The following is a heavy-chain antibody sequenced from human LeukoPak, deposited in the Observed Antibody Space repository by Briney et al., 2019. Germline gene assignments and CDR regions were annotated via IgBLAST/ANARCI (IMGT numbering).Heavy chain of an antibody. J-gene: IGHJ4*02. V-gene: IGHV4-30-4*08. D-gene: IGHD5-12*01. CDR1: GGSISSGGYS. CDR2: IYYSGST. CDR3: ARHLYDYYFDY. Sequence: SQTLSLTCTVSGGSISSGGYSWSWFRQPPGRGLEWIGYIYYSGSTNYNPSLKSRVTISVDTSKNQFSLKLSSVTAADTAVYYCARHLYDYYFDYWGQGTLVTVSS.